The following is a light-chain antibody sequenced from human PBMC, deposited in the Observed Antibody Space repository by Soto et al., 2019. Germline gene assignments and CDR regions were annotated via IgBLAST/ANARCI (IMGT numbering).Light chain of an antibody. CDR2: EVH. Sequence: QSVLTQPPSASGSAGQSVTISCTGTRSDVGSYNYVSWYQQRPGKAPKLMIYEVHKRPSGVPDRFSGSKSGNTASLTVSGLQAEDEADYYCSSYAGSNNFVAFGSGTKVTVL. CDR3: SSYAGSNNFVA. V-gene: IGLV2-8*01. J-gene: IGLJ1*01. CDR1: RSDVGSYNY.